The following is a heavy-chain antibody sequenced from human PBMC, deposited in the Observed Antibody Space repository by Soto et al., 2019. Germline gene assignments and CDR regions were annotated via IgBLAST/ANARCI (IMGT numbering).Heavy chain of an antibody. D-gene: IGHD3-22*01. J-gene: IGHJ2*01. V-gene: IGHV4-30-4*01. Sequence: QLQESGPGLVKPSQTLSLTCTVCGASINNNDYYWSWIRQTPGKGLEWIGYVYYSGTTDYIPSLKSRLSMSIDKSQNQFTLKLNSVTAADTATYYCARMSYFYDKWYFDLWGRGTLVTVSS. CDR2: VYYSGTT. CDR1: GASINNNDYY. CDR3: ARMSYFYDKWYFDL.